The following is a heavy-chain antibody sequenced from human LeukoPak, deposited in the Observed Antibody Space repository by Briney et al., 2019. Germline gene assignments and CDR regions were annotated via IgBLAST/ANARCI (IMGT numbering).Heavy chain of an antibody. CDR3: AREYCSGGSCQYYFDY. Sequence: GGSLRLSCAASGFTFSSYAMHWLRQAPGKGLEYVSGLSSDGGSPFHVNSVKGRFTISRDNSKNTLYLQMVSLRAEDMAVYYCAREYCSGGSCQYYFDYWGQGTLVTVSS. V-gene: IGHV3-64*01. J-gene: IGHJ4*02. D-gene: IGHD2-15*01. CDR2: LSSDGGSP. CDR1: GFTFSSYA.